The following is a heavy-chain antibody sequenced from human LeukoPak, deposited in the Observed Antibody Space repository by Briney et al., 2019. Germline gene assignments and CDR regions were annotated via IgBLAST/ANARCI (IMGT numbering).Heavy chain of an antibody. Sequence: GASVKVSCKASGGTFSSYAISWVRQAPGHGLKWMGRIIPILGIANYAQKFQGRVTITAEKSTSTAYMELRSLRSDDTAVYYCARNLLPDSSGYPPDYWGQGTLVTVSS. CDR3: ARNLLPDSSGYPPDY. CDR2: IIPILGIA. CDR1: GGTFSSYA. J-gene: IGHJ4*02. D-gene: IGHD3-22*01. V-gene: IGHV1-69*04.